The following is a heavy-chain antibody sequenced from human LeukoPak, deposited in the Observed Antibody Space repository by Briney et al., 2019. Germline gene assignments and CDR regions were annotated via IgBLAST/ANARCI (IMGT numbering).Heavy chain of an antibody. Sequence: SETLSLTCTVSGYSISSTYCWGWIRQSPGRGLEWIGSIYHTGSTFYNPSLTSRVTISVDTSKNQFSLNLTSVTAADTAVYYCARDFGYNIYGSGTKWFDPWGQGTLVTVSS. CDR2: IYHTGST. D-gene: IGHD3-10*01. CDR3: ARDFGYNIYGSGTKWFDP. J-gene: IGHJ5*02. CDR1: GYSISSTYC. V-gene: IGHV4-38-2*02.